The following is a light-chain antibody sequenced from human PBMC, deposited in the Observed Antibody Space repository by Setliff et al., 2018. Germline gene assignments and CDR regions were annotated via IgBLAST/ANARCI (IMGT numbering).Light chain of an antibody. Sequence: QSVLTQPASVSGSPGQSITISCTGTNSDVGGYNYVSWYQHHPGKAPKLMVYEVSNRPSGVSDRFSGSKSGNTASLTISGLQAEDEADYYCSSYTSGSSYVFGTGTKVTVL. CDR2: EVS. CDR3: SSYTSGSSYV. V-gene: IGLV2-14*01. J-gene: IGLJ1*01. CDR1: NSDVGGYNY.